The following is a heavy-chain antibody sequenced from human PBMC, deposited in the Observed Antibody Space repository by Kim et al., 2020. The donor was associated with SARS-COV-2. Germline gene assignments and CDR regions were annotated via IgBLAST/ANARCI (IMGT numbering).Heavy chain of an antibody. J-gene: IGHJ4*02. Sequence: TDYAAPVKGRFTITRDDSKNTMYLKMNSLKTEDTAVYYCNTDTWIQLPFDCGGQGTLVTVSS. CDR2: T. CDR3: NTDTWIQLPFDC. D-gene: IGHD5-18*01. V-gene: IGHV3-15*01.